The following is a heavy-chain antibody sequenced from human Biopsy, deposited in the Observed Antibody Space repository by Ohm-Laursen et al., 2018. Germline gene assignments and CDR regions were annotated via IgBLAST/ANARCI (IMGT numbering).Heavy chain of an antibody. Sequence: AASVKVSCKASGYTYSDYYVHWVRQAPGQGLEWMGWIKPNNGDTDYSQRFQGRVTLAWDRSTSTGYMGVSSLRSGDTALYYCATRGGDDSWSGHYSEIYYYYPLDVWGQGTTVTVSS. CDR1: GYTYSDYY. D-gene: IGHD3-3*01. V-gene: IGHV1-2*02. J-gene: IGHJ6*02. CDR3: ATRGGDDSWSGHYSEIYYYYPLDV. CDR2: IKPNNGDT.